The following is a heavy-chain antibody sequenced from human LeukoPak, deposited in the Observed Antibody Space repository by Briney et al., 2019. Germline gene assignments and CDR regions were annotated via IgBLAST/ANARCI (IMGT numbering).Heavy chain of an antibody. CDR2: ISGSGGNT. J-gene: IGHJ4*02. Sequence: GGSLRLSCAASGFTFSSYAMSWVRQAPGKGREWVSAISGSGGNTYYADSVKGRFTISRDNSKNTLYLQMNSLRAEDTAVYYCAKDLWELTAFDYWGQGTLVTVSS. CDR1: GFTFSSYA. CDR3: AKDLWELTAFDY. V-gene: IGHV3-23*01. D-gene: IGHD3-16*01.